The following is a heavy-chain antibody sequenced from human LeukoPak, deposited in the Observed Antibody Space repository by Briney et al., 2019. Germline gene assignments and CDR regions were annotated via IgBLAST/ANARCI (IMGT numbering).Heavy chain of an antibody. V-gene: IGHV4-34*01. J-gene: IGHJ6*03. D-gene: IGHD3-9*01. Sequence: PSETLSLTCAVYGGSFSGYYWSWIRQPPGKGLEWIGEINHSGSTNYNPSLKSRVTISVDTSKNQFSLKLSSVTAADTAVYYCVKLGRYFGWLSSYYYYYMDVWGKGTTATISS. CDR1: GGSFSGYY. CDR2: INHSGST. CDR3: VKLGRYFGWLSSYYYYYMDV.